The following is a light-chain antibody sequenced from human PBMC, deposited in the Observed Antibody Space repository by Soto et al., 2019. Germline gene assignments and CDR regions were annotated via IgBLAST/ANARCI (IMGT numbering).Light chain of an antibody. CDR2: KDN. CDR1: SSNIGSKY. Sequence: QSAVTQPPSASGTPGQRVTISCSGSSSNIGSKYVYWYQQLPGTAPKVLIYKDNQRPSGVPDRFSGSKSGTSASLAISGLRSEDEGDYYCAAWDGSLKNWVFGGGTKLTVL. V-gene: IGLV1-47*01. J-gene: IGLJ3*02. CDR3: AAWDGSLKNWV.